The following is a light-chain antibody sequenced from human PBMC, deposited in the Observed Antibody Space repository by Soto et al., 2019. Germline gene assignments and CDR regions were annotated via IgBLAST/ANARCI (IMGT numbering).Light chain of an antibody. V-gene: IGKV3-11*01. J-gene: IGKJ2*02. CDR2: DAS. CDR3: QERSVWPLCT. Sequence: EIVLTQSPATLSLSPGERATLSCRASQSVSSYLAWYQQKPGQAPRLLIYDASNRATGIPARFSGSGSGTDFTLTISNLEPEDFAVYYCQERSVWPLCTFGRGTRLEI. CDR1: QSVSSY.